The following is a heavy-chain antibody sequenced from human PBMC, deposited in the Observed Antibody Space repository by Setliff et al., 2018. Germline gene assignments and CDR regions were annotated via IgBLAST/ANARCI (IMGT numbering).Heavy chain of an antibody. CDR3: ARLDTNTYANFDY. J-gene: IGHJ4*02. D-gene: IGHD5-18*01. V-gene: IGHV4-38-2*01. Sequence: SETLSLTCAVSGFSIISNYYWAWIRQPPGKGLEWIGSVLHSGRTAYNPSLKSRVTISAEPSKNQFSLKLPSVTAADTAVYYCARLDTNTYANFDYWGQGTLVTVSS. CDR1: GFSIISNYY. CDR2: VLHSGRT.